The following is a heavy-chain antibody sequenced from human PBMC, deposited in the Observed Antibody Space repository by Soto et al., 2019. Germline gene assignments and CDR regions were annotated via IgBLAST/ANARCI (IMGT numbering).Heavy chain of an antibody. CDR2: IIRISGTA. J-gene: IGHJ6*02. D-gene: IGHD2-2*01. CDR3: ARSQGSSTSLEIYYYYYYGMDV. CDR1: GGTFSSYA. V-gene: IGHV1-69*01. Sequence: QVQLVQSGAEVKKPGSSVKVSCKASGGTFSSYAISWVRQAPGQGLEWMGGIIRISGTANYAQKFQGRVTITADESTRTAYMQLSSLRSEDTAVYYCARSQGSSTSLEIYYYYYYGMDVWGQGTTVTVSS.